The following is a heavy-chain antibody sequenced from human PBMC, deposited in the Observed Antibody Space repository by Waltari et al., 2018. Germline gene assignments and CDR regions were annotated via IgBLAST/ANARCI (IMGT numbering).Heavy chain of an antibody. Sequence: QVQLVQSGAEVEKPGASVKVSCKAIGYTFTRYGISWVRQAPGQGLEWMGWVSPHNGDTDYAQKFQGRVTMATDTFMNTAYMELRSLRPDDTAVYYCARGAPYGDYLPCDYWGRGTLVTVSS. CDR2: VSPHNGDT. V-gene: IGHV1-18*04. J-gene: IGHJ4*02. D-gene: IGHD4-17*01. CDR3: ARGAPYGDYLPCDY. CDR1: GYTFTRYG.